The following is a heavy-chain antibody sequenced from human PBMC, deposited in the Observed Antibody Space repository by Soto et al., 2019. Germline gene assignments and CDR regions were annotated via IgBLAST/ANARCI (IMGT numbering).Heavy chain of an antibody. D-gene: IGHD3-3*01. CDR2: IKSKTDGGTT. CDR1: GFTFSNAW. Sequence: PGGSLRLSCAASGFTFSNAWMNWVRQAPGKGLEWVGRIKSKTDGGTTDYAAPVKGRFTISRDDSKNTLYLQMNSLKTEDTAVYYCTTLSITIFGVVLMDVWGQGTLVTVSS. J-gene: IGHJ6*02. V-gene: IGHV3-15*07. CDR3: TTLSITIFGVVLMDV.